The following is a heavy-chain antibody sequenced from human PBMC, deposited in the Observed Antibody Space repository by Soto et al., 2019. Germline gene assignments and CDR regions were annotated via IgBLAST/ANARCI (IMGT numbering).Heavy chain of an antibody. J-gene: IGHJ4*02. CDR2: ISAYRGNT. CDR3: ASRSGQLPYYFDY. D-gene: IGHD6-6*01. CDR1: GFTFSNYG. V-gene: IGHV1-18*01. Sequence: QVQLVQSGAEVKKPGASVKVSCKASGFTFSNYGITWVRRAPGQGFEWMGWISAYRGNTNYAQNLQGRVTMTTDTSTSTAYLELTSLRSDDTAVYYCASRSGQLPYYFDYWGQGTLVTVSS.